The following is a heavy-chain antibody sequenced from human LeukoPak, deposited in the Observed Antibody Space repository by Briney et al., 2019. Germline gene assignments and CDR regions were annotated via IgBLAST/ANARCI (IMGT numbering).Heavy chain of an antibody. V-gene: IGHV3-23*05. D-gene: IGHD2/OR15-2a*01. CDR2: IHSGGAT. CDR1: GFTFSSYA. Sequence: GGSLRLSCAASGFTFSSYAMTWVRQAPGKGLEWVSAIHSGGATYYVDFVKDRFIISKDNSKNSLYLQMNSLRAEDTAVYYCAGYFYGMDVWGQGTTVTVSS. J-gene: IGHJ6*02. CDR3: AGYFYGMDV.